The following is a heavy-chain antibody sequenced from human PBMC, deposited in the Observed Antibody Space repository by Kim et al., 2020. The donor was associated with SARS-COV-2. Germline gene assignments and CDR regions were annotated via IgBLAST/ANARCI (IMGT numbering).Heavy chain of an antibody. CDR2: DGREK. J-gene: IGHJ4*02. Sequence: DGREKYYVDSGKGRFTISRDNAKNSVFLQMDSLKFEDTAVYYCVRAHPLSWGQGTLVTVSS. CDR3: VRAHPLS. V-gene: IGHV3-7*01. D-gene: IGHD3-16*02.